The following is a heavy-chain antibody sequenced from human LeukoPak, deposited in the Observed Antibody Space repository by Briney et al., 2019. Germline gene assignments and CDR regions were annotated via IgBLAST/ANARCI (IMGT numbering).Heavy chain of an antibody. CDR3: ASSRIVGASGAFDI. CDR2: INWNGGST. CDR1: GFTFDDYG. J-gene: IGHJ3*02. V-gene: IGHV3-20*04. D-gene: IGHD1-26*01. Sequence: GGPLRLSCAASGFTFDDYGMSWVRQAPGKGLEWVSGINWNGGSTGYADSVKGRFTISRDNAKNSLYLQMNSLRAEDTALYYCASSRIVGASGAFDIWGQGTMVTVSS.